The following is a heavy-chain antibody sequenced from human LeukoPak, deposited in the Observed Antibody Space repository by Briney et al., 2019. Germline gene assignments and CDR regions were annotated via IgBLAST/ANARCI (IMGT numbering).Heavy chain of an antibody. J-gene: IGHJ4*02. CDR2: IYYSGST. CDR1: GGSISSHF. Sequence: SETLSLTCTVSGGSISSHFWSWIRQPPGKGLEWIGYIYYSGSTNYNPSLKSRVTISVDKSKNQFSLKLSSVTAADTAVYYCARTTFDYWGQGTLVTVSS. CDR3: ARTTFDY. V-gene: IGHV4-59*11. D-gene: IGHD4-11*01.